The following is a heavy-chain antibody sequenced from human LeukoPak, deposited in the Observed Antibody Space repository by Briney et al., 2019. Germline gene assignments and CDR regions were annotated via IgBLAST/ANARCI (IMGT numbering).Heavy chain of an antibody. D-gene: IGHD3-3*02. CDR2: ISGSGGNT. CDR1: GFTFSTYT. J-gene: IGHJ4*02. CDR3: AKAAFSRTSYFDD. Sequence: GGSLRLSCAASGFTFSTYTMSWVRQAPGKGLEWVSAISGSGGNTYYADSVKGRFTISRDDSKNTLYLQMDSLRADDTAVYYCAKAAFSRTSYFDDWGQGTLVTASS. V-gene: IGHV3-23*01.